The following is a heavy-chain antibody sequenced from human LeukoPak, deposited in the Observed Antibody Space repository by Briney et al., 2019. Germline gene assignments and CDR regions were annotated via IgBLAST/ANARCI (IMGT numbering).Heavy chain of an antibody. J-gene: IGHJ6*03. Sequence: SVKVSCKASGGTFTKYAISWVRQAPGQGLEWMGRIIPIFGTANYAQKFQGRVTITTDESTSTAYMELSSLRSEDTAVYYCARDPPGYYYYMDVWGKGTTVTVSS. CDR2: IIPIFGTA. CDR3: ARDPPGYYYYMDV. V-gene: IGHV1-69*05. CDR1: GGTFTKYA.